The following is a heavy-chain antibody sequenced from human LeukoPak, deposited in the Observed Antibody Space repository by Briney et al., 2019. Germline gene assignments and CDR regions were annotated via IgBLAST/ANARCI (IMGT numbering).Heavy chain of an antibody. Sequence: ASVKVSCKASGGTFSSYAISWVRQAPGQGLEWMGGIIPIFGTANYAQKFQGRVTITADESTSTAYMELRSLRSDDTAVYYCARFPYDFWSGYSYYYYGMDVWGQGTTVTVSS. CDR2: IIPIFGTA. CDR3: ARFPYDFWSGYSYYYYGMDV. J-gene: IGHJ6*02. V-gene: IGHV1-69*13. D-gene: IGHD3-3*01. CDR1: GGTFSSYA.